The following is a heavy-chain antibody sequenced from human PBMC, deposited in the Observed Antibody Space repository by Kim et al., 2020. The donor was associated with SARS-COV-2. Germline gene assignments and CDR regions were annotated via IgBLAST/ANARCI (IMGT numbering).Heavy chain of an antibody. J-gene: IGHJ4*02. CDR2: IRDAGST. D-gene: IGHD1-26*01. V-gene: IGHV3-53*01. Sequence: GGSLRLSCAVSGSSVRSSYMTWVRQAPGKGLEWVSAIRDAGSTYYADSVKGRFTISRDIPKDTLYLQMNSLRAEDTAVYYCSSSTVGAYFDYWGQGSLVT. CDR1: GSSVRSSY. CDR3: SSSTVGAYFDY.